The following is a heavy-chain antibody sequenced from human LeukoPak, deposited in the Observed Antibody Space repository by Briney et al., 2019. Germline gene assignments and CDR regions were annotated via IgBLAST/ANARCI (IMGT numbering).Heavy chain of an antibody. Sequence: GGSLRLSCVASGFNFRSYGMHWVRQAPGKGLEWVAIIWYDGSDKYYADSVKGRFTISRDNSRNTLYLQMNSLRAEDTAVYYCARDIGSSGFFDYWGQGTLVTVSS. CDR2: IWYDGSDK. J-gene: IGHJ4*02. CDR3: ARDIGSSGFFDY. V-gene: IGHV3-33*01. D-gene: IGHD6-19*01. CDR1: GFNFRSYG.